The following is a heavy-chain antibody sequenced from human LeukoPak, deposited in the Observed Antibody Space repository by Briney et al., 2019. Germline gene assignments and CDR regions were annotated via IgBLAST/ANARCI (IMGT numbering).Heavy chain of an antibody. D-gene: IGHD6-19*01. V-gene: IGHV4-34*01. CDR3: ARGRLRGYSSGWHSAYYYGMDV. CDR1: GGSFSGYY. CDR2: INHSGST. Sequence: SETLSLTCAVYGGSFSGYYWSWIRQPPGKGLEWIGEINHSGSTNYNPSLKSRVTISVDTSKNQFSLKLSSVTAADTAVYYCARGRLRGYSSGWHSAYYYGMDVWGQGTTVTVSS. J-gene: IGHJ6*02.